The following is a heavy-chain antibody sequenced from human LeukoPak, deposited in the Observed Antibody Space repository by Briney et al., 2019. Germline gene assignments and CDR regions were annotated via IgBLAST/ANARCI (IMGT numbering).Heavy chain of an antibody. CDR2: IRPSSDRT. CDR1: GYTFTNYY. Sequence: GASVKVSCKTSGYTFTNYYIHWVRQAPGQGLQWMGIIRPSSDRTEYAQNFQGRVTITRDTSASTAYMELSSLRSEDTAVYYCARESDDSGSFSPYFDYWGQGTLVTVSS. CDR3: ARESDDSGSFSPYFDY. J-gene: IGHJ4*02. V-gene: IGHV1-46*01. D-gene: IGHD3-10*01.